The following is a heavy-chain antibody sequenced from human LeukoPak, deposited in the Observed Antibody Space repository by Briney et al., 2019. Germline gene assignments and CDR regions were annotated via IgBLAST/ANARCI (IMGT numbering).Heavy chain of an antibody. CDR3: VRRDTGWNYFDY. J-gene: IGHJ4*02. Sequence: SETLSLTCAVSGGSINSHYWGWIRQPPGKGLQWIGDIYYTGKINYNPSLKSRVTITLDTSKDHLSLNLTSMLAADTAIYYCVRRDTGWNYFDYWGQGILVTVSS. CDR1: GGSINSHY. V-gene: IGHV4-59*08. D-gene: IGHD6-19*01. CDR2: IYYTGKI.